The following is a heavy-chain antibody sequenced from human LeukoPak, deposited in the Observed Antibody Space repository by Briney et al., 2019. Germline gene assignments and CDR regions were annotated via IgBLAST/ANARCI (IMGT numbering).Heavy chain of an antibody. CDR3: ARGPQGIAAAGYFDY. D-gene: IGHD6-13*01. CDR1: GYSFTNYA. V-gene: IGHV1-18*04. Sequence: GASVKVSCKTSGYSFTNYALNWVRQAPGQGLEWMGWISAYNGNTNYAQKLQGRVTMTTDTSTSTAYMELRSLRSDDTAVYYCARGPQGIAAAGYFDYWGQGTLVTVSS. J-gene: IGHJ4*02. CDR2: ISAYNGNT.